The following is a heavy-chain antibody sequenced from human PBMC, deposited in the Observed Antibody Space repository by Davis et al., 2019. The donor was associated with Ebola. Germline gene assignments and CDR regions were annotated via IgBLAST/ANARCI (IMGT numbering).Heavy chain of an antibody. Sequence: RGSLKISCKGSGYSFTSYWIGWVRQMPGKGLEWMGVIYPGDSDTRYSPSFQGQVTISADKSISTAYLQWSSLKASDTAMYYCARHVPDYSLDYWGQGTLVTVSS. CDR3: ARHVPDYSLDY. V-gene: IGHV5-51*01. J-gene: IGHJ4*02. CDR1: GYSFTSYW. CDR2: IYPGDSDT. D-gene: IGHD4-11*01.